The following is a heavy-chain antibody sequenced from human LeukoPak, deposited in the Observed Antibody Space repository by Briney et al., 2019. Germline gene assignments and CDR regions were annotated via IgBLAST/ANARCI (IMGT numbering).Heavy chain of an antibody. D-gene: IGHD6-19*01. Sequence: GGSLRLSCAASGFTLSSFEMNWVRQAPGQGLEWVSYISGSGGSIDYADSVKGRFTISRDNSKNSLYLQMNSLRAEDTAVYYCAGSSRQWLELWGEGTLVSVSS. CDR2: ISGSGGSI. J-gene: IGHJ4*02. V-gene: IGHV3-48*03. CDR1: GFTLSSFE. CDR3: AGSSRQWLEL.